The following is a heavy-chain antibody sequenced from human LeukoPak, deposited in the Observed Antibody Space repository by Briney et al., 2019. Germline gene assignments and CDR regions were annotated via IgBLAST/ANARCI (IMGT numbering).Heavy chain of an antibody. CDR2: IYIAGNT. Sequence: GGSLRLSCEASGVTLSANYMSWVRQAPGKGLEWVSVIYIAGNTYYTESVKGRLTISRENSKKKLWLQMKSMRAEDKAVYYCSRAFSNYYHIDVWGKGTTVIVSS. CDR1: GVTLSANY. CDR3: SRAFSNYYHIDV. V-gene: IGHV3-66*02. J-gene: IGHJ6*03.